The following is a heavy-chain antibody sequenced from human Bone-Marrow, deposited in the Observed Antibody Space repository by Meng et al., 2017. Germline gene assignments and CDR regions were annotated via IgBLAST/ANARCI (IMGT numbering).Heavy chain of an antibody. CDR3: ARVVWFGESYY. D-gene: IGHD3-10*01. V-gene: IGHV4-38-2*02. Sequence: GSLRLSCTVSGYSISSGYYWGWIRQPPGKGLEWIGSIYHSGSTYYNPSLKSRVTISVDTSKNQFSLKLSSVTAADTAVYYCARVVWFGESYYWGQGTLVTVPQ. CDR1: GYSISSGYY. CDR2: IYHSGST. J-gene: IGHJ4*02.